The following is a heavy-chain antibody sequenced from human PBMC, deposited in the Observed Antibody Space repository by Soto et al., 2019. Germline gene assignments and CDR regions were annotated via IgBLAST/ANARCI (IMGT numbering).Heavy chain of an antibody. CDR1: SGSISSSNW. V-gene: IGHV4-4*02. CDR3: AREGYYDFWSGSWFDS. CDR2: IYHSGST. Sequence: PSETLSLTCAVSSGSISSSNWWSWVRQPPGKGLEWIGEIYHSGSTNYNPSLKSRVTISVDKSKNQFSLKLSSVTAADTAVYYCAREGYYDFWSGSWFDSWGQGTLVTVSS. D-gene: IGHD3-3*01. J-gene: IGHJ5*01.